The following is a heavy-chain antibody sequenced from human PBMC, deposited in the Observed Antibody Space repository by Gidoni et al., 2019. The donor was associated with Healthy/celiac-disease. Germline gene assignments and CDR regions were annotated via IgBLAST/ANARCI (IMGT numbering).Heavy chain of an antibody. CDR3: ARDRGDGYYYYGMDV. J-gene: IGHJ6*02. V-gene: IGHV3-33*08. CDR1: GLPLSSYG. D-gene: IGHD3-16*01. Sequence: QVQLVESGGGVVQPGRSLRLSCAASGLPLSSYGMHWVRQAPGKGLEWVAVIWYDGSNKYYADSVKGRFTISRDNSKNTLYLQMNSLRAEDTAVYYCARDRGDGYYYYGMDVWGQGTTVTVSS. CDR2: IWYDGSNK.